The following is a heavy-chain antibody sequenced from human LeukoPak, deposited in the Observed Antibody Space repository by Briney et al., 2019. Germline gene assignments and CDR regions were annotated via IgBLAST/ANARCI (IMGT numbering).Heavy chain of an antibody. Sequence: SQTLSLTCIVSGGAISSGGYYWTWIRQHPGKGLEWIGYISYSGSTYYNPSLKSRLTISVDTSKNQFSLTLTSVTAADTAVYYCATDYGATIGYFFDYWGQGTLVTVSS. CDR3: ATDYGATIGYFFDY. V-gene: IGHV4-31*03. D-gene: IGHD3-16*01. J-gene: IGHJ4*02. CDR1: GGAISSGGYY. CDR2: ISYSGST.